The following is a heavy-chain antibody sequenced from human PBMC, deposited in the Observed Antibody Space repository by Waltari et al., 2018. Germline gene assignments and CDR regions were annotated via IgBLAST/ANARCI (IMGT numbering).Heavy chain of an antibody. CDR2: INQNGRGE. CDR3: ARGSLVWDGVDH. CDR1: GFPVSHHW. J-gene: IGHJ4*02. D-gene: IGHD1-26*01. V-gene: IGHV3-7*01. Sequence: EVQVVESGGGFVQPGGSLRLSCAASGFPVSHHWMCWVRPAPGKGPEWVANINQNGRGEFYVDSVKGRFTISRDNAKNSLYLQLNSLRAEDTAVYYCARGSLVWDGVDHWGQGTLVTVSS.